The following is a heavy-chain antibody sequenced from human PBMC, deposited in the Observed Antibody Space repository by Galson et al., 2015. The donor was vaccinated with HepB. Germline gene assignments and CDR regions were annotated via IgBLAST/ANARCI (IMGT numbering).Heavy chain of an antibody. CDR3: ARDGPPRADGMDV. V-gene: IGHV4-61*01. CDR1: GGSISSSSYY. J-gene: IGHJ6*02. Sequence: QVQLQESGPGLVKPSQTLSLTCTVSGGSISSSSYYWGWIRQPPGKGLEWIGYIYYSGSTNYNPSLKSRVTISVVTSKDQFSLKLISVTAAETAVYYCARDGPPRADGMDVWGQGTTVTVSS. CDR2: IYYSGST.